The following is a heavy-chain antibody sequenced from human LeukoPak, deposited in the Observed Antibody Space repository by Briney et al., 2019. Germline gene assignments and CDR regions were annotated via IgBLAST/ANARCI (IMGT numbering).Heavy chain of an antibody. Sequence: GGSLRLSCAASGFTFDDYAMHWVRQAPGKGLEWVSGISWNSGSIGCADSVKGRFTISRDNAKNSLYLQMNSLRAEDTALYYCAKVTVDTARAFDIWGQGTMVTVSS. D-gene: IGHD5-18*01. CDR2: ISWNSGSI. CDR3: AKVTVDTARAFDI. J-gene: IGHJ3*02. V-gene: IGHV3-9*01. CDR1: GFTFDDYA.